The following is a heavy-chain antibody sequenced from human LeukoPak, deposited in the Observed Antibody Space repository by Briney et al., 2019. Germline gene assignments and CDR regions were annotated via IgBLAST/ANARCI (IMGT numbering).Heavy chain of an antibody. D-gene: IGHD2-21*02. CDR1: GFTFSSYS. J-gene: IGHJ4*02. Sequence: GGSLSLSCAASGFTFSSYSMNWVRQAPGKGLEWVSYISSSSSTIYYADSVKGRFTISRDNAKNSLYLQMNSLRAEDTAVYYCARASLVKHIVVVTAIPNFDYWGQGTLVTVSS. CDR2: ISSSSSTI. CDR3: ARASLVKHIVVVTAIPNFDY. V-gene: IGHV3-48*01.